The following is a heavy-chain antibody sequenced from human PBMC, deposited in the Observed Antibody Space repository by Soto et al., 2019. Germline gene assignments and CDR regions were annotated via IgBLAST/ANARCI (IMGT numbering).Heavy chain of an antibody. V-gene: IGHV3-74*01. J-gene: IGHJ6*02. Sequence: EVQLVESGGGLVQPGGSLRLSCAASGFTFSSYWMHWVRQAPGKGLVWVSRINSDGSSTSYADSVKGRFTISRDNAKNTLYLQMNSLRAEDTAVYYCARGAGVRFLECLQYGMDVWGQGTTVTVSS. CDR3: ARGAGVRFLECLQYGMDV. CDR2: INSDGSST. CDR1: GFTFSSYW. D-gene: IGHD3-3*01.